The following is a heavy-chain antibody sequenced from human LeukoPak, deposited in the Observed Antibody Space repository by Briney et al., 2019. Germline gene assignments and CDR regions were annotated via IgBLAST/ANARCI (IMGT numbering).Heavy chain of an antibody. CDR3: ARSTTGSFDY. CDR2: TYYRSKWYN. D-gene: IGHD1-1*01. CDR1: GDTVSAITSS. J-gene: IGHJ4*02. V-gene: IGHV6-1*01. Sequence: SQTLSLTCALSGDTVSAITSSWQWIRQSPSRGLEWLGRTYYRSKWYNEYAESVRSRITINPDTSKNQFSLQLNSVTPEDTAIYYCARSTTGSFDYWGQGTLVTVSS.